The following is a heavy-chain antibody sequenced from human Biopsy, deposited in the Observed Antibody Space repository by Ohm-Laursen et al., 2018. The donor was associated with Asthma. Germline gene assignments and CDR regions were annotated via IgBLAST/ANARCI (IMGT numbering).Heavy chain of an antibody. CDR2: ISYDGSNK. CDR3: ARESSVAGSSDFDY. Sequence: SLRLSCTASGFTFSSYGMHWIRQAPGKGLEWVAVISYDGSNKYYADSVKGRFTISRDNSKNTLYLQMNSLRAEDTAVYYCARESSVAGSSDFDYWGQGTLVTVSS. V-gene: IGHV3-30*03. CDR1: GFTFSSYG. J-gene: IGHJ4*02. D-gene: IGHD6-19*01.